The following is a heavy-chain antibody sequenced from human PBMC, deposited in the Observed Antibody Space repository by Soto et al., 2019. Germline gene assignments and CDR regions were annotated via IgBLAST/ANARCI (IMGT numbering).Heavy chain of an antibody. D-gene: IGHD6-19*01. Sequence: ASVKVSSKASGYTFTSYGISWVRQAPGQGLEWMGWISAYNGNTNYAQKLQGRVTMTTDTSTSTAYMELRSLRSDDTAVYYCAGQNGYSSGWYWFDPWGQGTLVTVS. CDR3: AGQNGYSSGWYWFDP. J-gene: IGHJ5*02. CDR2: ISAYNGNT. CDR1: GYTFTSYG. V-gene: IGHV1-18*01.